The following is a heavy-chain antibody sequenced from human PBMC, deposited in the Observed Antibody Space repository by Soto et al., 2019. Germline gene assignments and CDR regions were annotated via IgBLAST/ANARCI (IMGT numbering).Heavy chain of an antibody. J-gene: IGHJ4*02. V-gene: IGHV3-33*01. CDR1: GFTFSSYG. CDR2: IWYDGSNK. Sequence: GGSLRLSCAASGFTFSSYGMHWVRQAPGKGLEWVAVIWYDGSNKYYADSVKGRFTISRDNSKNTLYLQMNSLRAEDTAVYYCARGQFDDSSGGFDDWGQGTLVTVSS. CDR3: ARGQFDDSSGGFDD. D-gene: IGHD3-22*01.